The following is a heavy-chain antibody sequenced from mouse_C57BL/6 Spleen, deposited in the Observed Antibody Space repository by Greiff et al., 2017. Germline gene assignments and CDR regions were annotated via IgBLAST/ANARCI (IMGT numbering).Heavy chain of an antibody. CDR3: ARTVVAEDY. Sequence: VQLQQPGAELVKPGASVKMSCKASGYTFTSYWITWVKQRPGQGLEWIGDIYPGSGSTNYNEKFKSKATLTVATSSSTAYMQLSSLTSEDSAVYHCARTVVAEDYWGQGTTLTVSS. J-gene: IGHJ2*01. V-gene: IGHV1-55*01. CDR2: IYPGSGST. CDR1: GYTFTSYW. D-gene: IGHD1-1*01.